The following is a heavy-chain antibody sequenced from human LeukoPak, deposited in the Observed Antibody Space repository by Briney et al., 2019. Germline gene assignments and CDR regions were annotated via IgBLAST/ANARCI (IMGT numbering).Heavy chain of an antibody. CDR2: IHPGDGDR. D-gene: IGHD2-21*02. V-gene: IGHV1-46*01. J-gene: IGHJ4*02. CDR1: GYTFTSCL. CDR3: ARDLFGAWTWDY. Sequence: GASVKISCKTSGYTFTSCLIHWIRQAPGQGFEWVAKIHPGDGDRDYAQRFQGRVTMASDSYTTTVYMELTGLTSEDTAVYYCARDLFGAWTWDYWGQGTLFTVSS.